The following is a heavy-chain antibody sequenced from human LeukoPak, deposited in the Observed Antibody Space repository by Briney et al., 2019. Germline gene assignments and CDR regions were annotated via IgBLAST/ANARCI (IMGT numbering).Heavy chain of an antibody. J-gene: IGHJ4*02. Sequence: ASVKVSCKASGYTFTGYYIHWVRQAPGQGLEWMGWINPHSGGTKSAQRFQGRVTMTRDTSISTAYMEVSRLKSDDTAVYYCARDQTNCGGDCYKSFFDFWGQGTLVTVSS. CDR1: GYTFTGYY. CDR2: INPHSGGT. V-gene: IGHV1-2*02. CDR3: ARDQTNCGGDCYKSFFDF. D-gene: IGHD2-21*02.